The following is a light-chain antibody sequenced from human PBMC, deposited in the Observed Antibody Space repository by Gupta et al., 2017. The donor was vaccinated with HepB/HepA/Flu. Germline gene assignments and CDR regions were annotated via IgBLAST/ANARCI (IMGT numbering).Light chain of an antibody. CDR1: QSISTN. Sequence: EKVMTQSPATLSMSPGERVTLSCRASQSISTNLAWYQQKPGQAPRLLIYAASTRATGIPARFSGSGSEREFTLTISSLQSEDFAVYYCQQYNDWPSLTFGGETKVEIK. CDR2: AAS. CDR3: QQYNDWPSLT. V-gene: IGKV3-15*01. J-gene: IGKJ4*01.